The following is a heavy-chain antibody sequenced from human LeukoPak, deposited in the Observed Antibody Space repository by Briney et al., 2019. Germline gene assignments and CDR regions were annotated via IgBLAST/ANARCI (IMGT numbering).Heavy chain of an antibody. CDR3: AREPVAGHFDY. D-gene: IGHD6-19*01. Sequence: GGSLRLSCAASGFTFSSYWMHWVRQAPGKGLVWVSRINSDGSSTSYADSVKGRFTISRDNAKNTLYLQMNSLRAEDTAVCYCAREPVAGHFDYWGQGTLVTVSS. J-gene: IGHJ4*02. V-gene: IGHV3-74*01. CDR2: INSDGSST. CDR1: GFTFSSYW.